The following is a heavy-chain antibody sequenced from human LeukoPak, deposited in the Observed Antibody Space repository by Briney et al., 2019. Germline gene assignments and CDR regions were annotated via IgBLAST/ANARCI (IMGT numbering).Heavy chain of an antibody. CDR1: GFPFSSYW. D-gene: IGHD3-22*01. J-gene: IGHJ4*02. Sequence: KTGGSLRLSCVASGFPFSSYWMTWVRQAPGKGLEWVGRIKSKTDGGTTDYAAPVKGRFTISRDDSKNTLYLQMNSLKTEDTAVYYCSTTYYYDSSEGYWGQGTLVTVSS. CDR3: STTYYYDSSEGY. CDR2: IKSKTDGGTT. V-gene: IGHV3-15*01.